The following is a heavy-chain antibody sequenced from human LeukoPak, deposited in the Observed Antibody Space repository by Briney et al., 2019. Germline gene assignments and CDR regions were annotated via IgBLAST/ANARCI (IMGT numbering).Heavy chain of an antibody. CDR1: GFTFGDYA. CDR2: IRSKAYGGTT. D-gene: IGHD3-3*01. J-gene: IGHJ4*02. CDR3: TRMDFWSGYYTAPDY. Sequence: GGSLRLSCAASGFTFGDYAMSWFRQAPGKGLEWVGFIRSKAYGGTTEYAASVKGRFTISRDDSKSIAYLQMNSLKTEDTAVYYCTRMDFWSGYYTAPDYWGQGTLVTVSS. V-gene: IGHV3-49*03.